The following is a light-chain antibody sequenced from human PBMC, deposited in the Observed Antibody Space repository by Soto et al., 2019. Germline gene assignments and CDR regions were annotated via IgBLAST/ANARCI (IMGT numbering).Light chain of an antibody. V-gene: IGLV2-14*01. Sequence: QSALTQPASVSGSPGQSITISCAGTMRDVGAYNLFSGYQQHPGRAPQLIIYEVRNRPAGFSFRFSGSKSGNTASLTISGVQAEDGADSYCGSYTPRSSLIFGGGTKVTVL. CDR1: MRDVGAYNL. J-gene: IGLJ2*01. CDR2: EVR. CDR3: GSYTPRSSLI.